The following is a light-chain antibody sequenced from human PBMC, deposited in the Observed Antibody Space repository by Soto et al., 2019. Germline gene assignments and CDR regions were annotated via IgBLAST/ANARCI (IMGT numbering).Light chain of an antibody. CDR3: QQYGSSPRT. V-gene: IGKV3-20*01. CDR2: GAS. J-gene: IGKJ1*01. Sequence: ENLLTQAPGTLSLSPGERATLSCRASRGVSATYLAWYQQKPGQAPTLLIYGASIRAAGIPDRFSGSGSGTDFNLTIRRLEPDDFAVYYCQQYGSSPRTFGQGTKLEIK. CDR1: RGVSATY.